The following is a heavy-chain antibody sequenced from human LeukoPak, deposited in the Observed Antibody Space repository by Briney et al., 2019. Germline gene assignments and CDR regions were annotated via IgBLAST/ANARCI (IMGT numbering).Heavy chain of an antibody. CDR2: ISSSSYI. V-gene: IGHV3-21*01. J-gene: IGHJ4*02. D-gene: IGHD3-10*01. CDR1: GFTFSSYS. CDR3: ARGNTMIRGVIYDY. Sequence: PGGSLRLSCAASGFTFSSYSMNWVRQAPGKGLEWVSSISSSSYIYYADSVKGRFTISRDNAKNSLYLQMNSLRAEDTAVYYCARGNTMIRGVIYDYWGQGTLVTVSS.